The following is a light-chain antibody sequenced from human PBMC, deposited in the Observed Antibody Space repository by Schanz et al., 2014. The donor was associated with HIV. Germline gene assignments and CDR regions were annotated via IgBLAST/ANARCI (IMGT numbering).Light chain of an antibody. J-gene: IGLJ2*01. V-gene: IGLV2-14*03. CDR3: SSHAGRSSFVV. CDR1: SSDVGGYNY. Sequence: QSVLTQPPSVSGSPGQSIAISCTGTSSDVGGYNYVSWYQQHPNKAPKLIIYDVNNRPSGVSNRFSGSKSGNTASLTISGLQAEDEADYYCSSHAGRSSFVVFGGGTKLTVL. CDR2: DVN.